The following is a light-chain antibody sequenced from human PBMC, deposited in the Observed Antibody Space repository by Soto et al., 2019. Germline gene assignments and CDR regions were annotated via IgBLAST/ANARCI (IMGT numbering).Light chain of an antibody. CDR3: SSYTTSSTYV. J-gene: IGLJ1*01. CDR2: DVT. Sequence: QSVLTQPASVSGSPGQSITISCTGSSSDIGAYNFATWYQQHPDKAPKLMVFDVTNRPSGVSDRFSGSKSGNTASLTISGLQAEDEAEYCCSSYTTSSTYVFGTGTKVTVL. V-gene: IGLV2-14*01. CDR1: SSDIGAYNF.